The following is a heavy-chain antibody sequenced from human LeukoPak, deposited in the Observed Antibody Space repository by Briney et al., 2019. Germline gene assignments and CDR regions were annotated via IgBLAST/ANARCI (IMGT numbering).Heavy chain of an antibody. CDR3: KSGGAAPGSFDY. CDR2: IKYDGSED. V-gene: IGHV3-7*01. J-gene: IGHJ4*02. Sequence: PGGSLRLSCAASGFTFSRYWMSWMRQAPGKGLEWVANIKYDGSEDYYVDSVKGRFTISRDNAKNTLYLQLNGLRVEDTAVYYCKSGGAAPGSFDYWGQGTLVTVSP. CDR1: GFTFSRYW. D-gene: IGHD1-1*01.